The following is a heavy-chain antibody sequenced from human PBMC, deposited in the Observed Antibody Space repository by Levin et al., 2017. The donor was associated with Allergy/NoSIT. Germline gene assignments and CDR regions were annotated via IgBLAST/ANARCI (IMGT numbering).Heavy chain of an antibody. V-gene: IGHV3-15*01. CDR1: GFTFSNAW. CDR3: TTVNSYYDFLGYYDYYMDV. CDR2: IKSKTDGGTT. Sequence: GGSLRLSCAASGFTFSNAWMSWVRQAPGKGLEWVGRIKSKTDGGTTDYAAPVKGRFTISRDDSKNTLYLQMNSLKTEDTAVYYCTTVNSYYDFLGYYDYYMDVWGKGTTVTVSS. D-gene: IGHD3-3*01. J-gene: IGHJ6*03.